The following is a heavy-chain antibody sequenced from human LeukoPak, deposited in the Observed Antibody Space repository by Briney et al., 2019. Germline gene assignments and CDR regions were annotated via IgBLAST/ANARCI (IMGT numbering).Heavy chain of an antibody. V-gene: IGHV4-38-2*01. CDR2: IYHSGST. CDR3: ARTGLYGSGSSDY. J-gene: IGHJ4*02. CDR1: GYSIISGYY. Sequence: SETLSLTCAVSGYSIISGYYWGWIRQPPGKGLEWIGIIYHSGSTYYNPSLKSRVTISVDTSKNQFSLKLSSVTAADTAVYYCARTGLYGSGSSDYWGQGTLVTVSS. D-gene: IGHD3-10*01.